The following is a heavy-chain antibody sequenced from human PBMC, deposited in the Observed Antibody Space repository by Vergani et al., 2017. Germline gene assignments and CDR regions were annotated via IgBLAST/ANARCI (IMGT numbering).Heavy chain of an antibody. V-gene: IGHV1-69*12. D-gene: IGHD6-19*01. CDR3: ARGGLGGSGWYNYYYYVMDG. CDR2: IIPMFGTA. J-gene: IGHJ6*02. CDR1: GGTFSSYA. Sequence: QVQLVQSGAEVKKPGSSVKVSCKASGGTFSSYAISWVRQAPGQGLEWMGGIIPMFGTAKYAQKLQGRVTITADESTRTAYMELISLRSDDTAVYYCARGGLGGSGWYNYYYYVMDGWGQGTMVTVSS.